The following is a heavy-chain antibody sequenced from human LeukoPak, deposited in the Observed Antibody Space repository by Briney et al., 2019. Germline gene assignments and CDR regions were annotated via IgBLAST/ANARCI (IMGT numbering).Heavy chain of an antibody. V-gene: IGHV3-30-3*01. J-gene: IGHJ4*02. CDR2: ISYDGSNK. CDR3: ARDPTIRYSQFDY. CDR1: GFTFSSYA. Sequence: GGSLRLSCAASGFTFSSYAMHWVRQAPGKGLEWVAVISYDGSNKYYADSVKGRFTISRDNSKNTLYLQMNSLRAEDTAVYYCARDPTIRYSQFDYWGQGTLVTVSS. D-gene: IGHD3-3*02.